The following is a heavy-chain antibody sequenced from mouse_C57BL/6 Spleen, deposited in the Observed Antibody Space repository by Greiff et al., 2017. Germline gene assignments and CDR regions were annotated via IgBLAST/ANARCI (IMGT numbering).Heavy chain of an antibody. CDR2: IDPSDSYT. J-gene: IGHJ4*01. Sequence: QVQLQQPGAELVMPGASVKLSCKASGYTFTSYWMHWVKQRPGQGLEWIGEIDPSDSYTNYNQKFKGKSTLTVDKSSSTAYMQLSSLKSEDSAVYDCARSNDLYAMDYWGQGTSVTGSS. CDR3: ARSNDLYAMDY. D-gene: IGHD2-3*01. V-gene: IGHV1-69*01. CDR1: GYTFTSYW.